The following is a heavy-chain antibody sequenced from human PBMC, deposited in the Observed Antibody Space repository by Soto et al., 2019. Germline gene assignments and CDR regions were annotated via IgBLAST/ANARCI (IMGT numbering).Heavy chain of an antibody. CDR1: GFTFSSYG. CDR2: IWYDGSNK. CDR3: ARDQNWGSYRSEWFDY. V-gene: IGHV3-33*01. J-gene: IGHJ4*02. D-gene: IGHD3-16*02. Sequence: PGGSLRLSCAASGFTFSSYGMHWVRQAPGKGLEWVAVIWYDGSNKCYADSVKGRFTISRDNSKNTLYLQMNSLRAEDTAVYYCARDQNWGSYRSEWFDYWGQGTLVTVSS.